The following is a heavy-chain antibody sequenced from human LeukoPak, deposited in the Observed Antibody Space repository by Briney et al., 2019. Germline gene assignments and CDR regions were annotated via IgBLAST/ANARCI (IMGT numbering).Heavy chain of an antibody. CDR2: ISSSSSYI. D-gene: IGHD6-19*01. J-gene: IGHJ4*02. V-gene: IGHV3-21*01. CDR1: GFTFSSYS. CDR3: AKDLHQYSSGWGPFDY. Sequence: GGSLRLSCAASGFTFSSYSMNWVRQAPGKGLEWVSSISSSSSYIYYADSVTGRFTISRDNAKNSLYLQMNSLRAEDTAVYYCAKDLHQYSSGWGPFDYWGQGTLVTVSS.